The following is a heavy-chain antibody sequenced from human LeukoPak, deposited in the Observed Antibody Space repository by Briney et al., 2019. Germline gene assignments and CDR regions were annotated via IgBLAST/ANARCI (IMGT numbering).Heavy chain of an antibody. J-gene: IGHJ4*02. D-gene: IGHD5-12*01. CDR3: ARGPSGYHNT. V-gene: IGHV4-34*01. CDR1: GGSFSGYY. Sequence: SETLSLTCAVYGGSFSGYYWSWIRQPPGKGLEWIGEINHSGSTNYNPSLKSRVTISVDTSKNQFSLKLGSVTAADTAVYYCARGPSGYHNTGGQGTLVTVSS. CDR2: INHSGST.